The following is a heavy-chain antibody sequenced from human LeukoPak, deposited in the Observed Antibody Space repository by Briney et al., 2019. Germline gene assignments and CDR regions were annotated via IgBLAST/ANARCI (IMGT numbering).Heavy chain of an antibody. D-gene: IGHD5-18*01. J-gene: IGHJ4*02. Sequence: SVKGSCKASGGTFSSYAISWVRQASGQGLEWIGGIIPIFGTANYAQKFQGRVTITTDESTSTAYMERSSLRSEDTAVYYCARDTRGYSYAFDYWAREPWSPSPQ. V-gene: IGHV1-69*05. CDR1: GGTFSSYA. CDR3: ARDTRGYSYAFDY. CDR2: IIPIFGTA.